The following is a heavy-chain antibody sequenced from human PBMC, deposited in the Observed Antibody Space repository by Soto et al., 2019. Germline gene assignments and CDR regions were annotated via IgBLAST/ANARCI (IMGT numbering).Heavy chain of an antibody. Sequence: SETMSLTCTVSGGSISSGDYYWSWISKPPGKGLEWIGYIYYSGSTYYNPSLKSRVTISVDTSKNQFSLKLSSVTAADTAVYYCARAEGYCSSTSCYSLNWFDPWGQGTLVTVSS. CDR1: GGSISSGDYY. CDR2: IYYSGST. V-gene: IGHV4-30-4*01. D-gene: IGHD2-2*02. J-gene: IGHJ5*02. CDR3: ARAEGYCSSTSCYSLNWFDP.